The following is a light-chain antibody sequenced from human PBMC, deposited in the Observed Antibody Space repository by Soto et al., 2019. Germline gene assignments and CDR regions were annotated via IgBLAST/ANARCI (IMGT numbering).Light chain of an antibody. Sequence: EIVMTQSPATLSVSPGERATLSCRASQSVSSNLAWYQQKPGQAPRLLISGTSNRATGIPDRFSGSGSGTDFTLTISRLEPEDFAVYFCQQFGNSPWTFGQGTKVDIK. V-gene: IGKV3-20*01. CDR1: QSVSSN. CDR2: GTS. CDR3: QQFGNSPWT. J-gene: IGKJ1*01.